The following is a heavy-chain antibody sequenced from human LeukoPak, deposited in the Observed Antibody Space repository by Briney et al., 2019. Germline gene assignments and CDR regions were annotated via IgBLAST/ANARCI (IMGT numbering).Heavy chain of an antibody. J-gene: IGHJ4*02. CDR3: VRDTNFKIDY. V-gene: IGHV3-74*01. CDR1: GFSGTSYV. D-gene: IGHD2-2*01. Sequence: PGGSLRLSCAVSGFSGTSYVMHWVRQAPGEGLVWVSRINHDGSDISYADSVKGRSTISRDNAKNTLYLQMNSLRVDDTDVYYCVRDTNFKIDYWGQGTLVTVSS. CDR2: INHDGSDI.